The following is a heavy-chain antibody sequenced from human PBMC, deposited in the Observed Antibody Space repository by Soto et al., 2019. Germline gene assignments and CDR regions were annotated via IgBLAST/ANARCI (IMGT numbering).Heavy chain of an antibody. CDR3: AKERLIVVVVAAVEY. Sequence: SQRVSCGAGGFTSSHLAMSRVRQAGGKGREWGSAISGSGGSTYYADSVKGRFTISRDNSKNTLYLQMNSLRAEDTAVYYFAKERLIVVVVAAVEYWVQGTLVTVSS. J-gene: IGHJ4*02. CDR1: GFTSSHLA. V-gene: IGHV3-23*01. D-gene: IGHD2-15*01. CDR2: ISGSGGST.